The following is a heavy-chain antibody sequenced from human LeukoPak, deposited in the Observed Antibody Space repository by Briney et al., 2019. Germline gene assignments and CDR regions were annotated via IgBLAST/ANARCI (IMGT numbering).Heavy chain of an antibody. CDR2: IYPGDSDT. J-gene: IGHJ4*02. D-gene: IGHD1-26*01. V-gene: IGHV5-51*01. CDR3: ARLSREWEPFDY. Sequence: HGESLQISCKGSGYIFTSYWIGWVRPLPGKGLEWMGIIYPGDSDTRYSPSFQGQVTISADKSISTAYLQWSSLKASDTAMYYCARLSREWEPFDYWGQGTLVTVSS. CDR1: GYIFTSYW.